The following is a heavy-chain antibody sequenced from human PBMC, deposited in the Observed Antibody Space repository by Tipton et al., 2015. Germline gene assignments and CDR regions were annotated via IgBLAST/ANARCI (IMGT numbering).Heavy chain of an antibody. CDR1: GDTVSSYSAA. D-gene: IGHD3-3*01. CDR3: ARVSIFGVIIGDWFDP. Sequence: LRLSCAISGDTVSSYSAAWNWIRQSPSRNLEWLGRTYYRSKWYTDYAVSVKGRITINPDTSKNQFSLHLNSVTPEDTAVYFCARVSIFGVIIGDWFDPWGQGTLVTVSS. V-gene: IGHV6-1*01. CDR2: TYYRSKWYT. J-gene: IGHJ5*02.